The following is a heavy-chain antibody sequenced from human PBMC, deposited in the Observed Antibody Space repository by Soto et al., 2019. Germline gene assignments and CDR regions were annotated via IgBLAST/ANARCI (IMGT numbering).Heavy chain of an antibody. V-gene: IGHV4-34*02. CDR3: ARGVATIRD. CDR1: GGSFSDYT. J-gene: IGHJ4*02. D-gene: IGHD5-12*01. Sequence: QEQLQQWGAGLLKPSETLSLTCAVNGGSFSDYTWSWIRQPPGKRLEWIGEINISGGTNYNPSLKSRVTISVDTSKTEFSLKLTSVTAADTAVYYCARGVATIRDWGLGTLVTVSS. CDR2: INISGGT.